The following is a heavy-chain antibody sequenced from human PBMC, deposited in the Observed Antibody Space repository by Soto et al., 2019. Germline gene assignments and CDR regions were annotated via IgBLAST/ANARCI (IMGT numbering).Heavy chain of an antibody. CDR2: ISRGSNYI. CDR1: GFTFSNYW. V-gene: IGHV3-21*01. CDR3: ARDPGIDDYTPLDY. Sequence: GGSLRLSCEASGFTFSNYWMSWVRQAPGKGLEWVSSISRGSNYIDYADSVKGRFTISRDNAKSSLYLQMNSLRVDDTAFYYCARDPGIDDYTPLDYWGQGTLVTVSS. D-gene: IGHD3-16*01. J-gene: IGHJ4*02.